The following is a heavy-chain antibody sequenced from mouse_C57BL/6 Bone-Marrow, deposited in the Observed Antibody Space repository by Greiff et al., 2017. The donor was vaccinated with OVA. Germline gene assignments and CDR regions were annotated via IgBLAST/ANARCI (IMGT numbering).Heavy chain of an antibody. CDR3: ARKGLSSSYYYYSMDY. Sequence: VQLQQSGPGLVQPSQSLSITCTASGFSLTSYGVHWVRQSPGKGLEWLGVIWSGGSTAYNAAFISRLSISNDHYKSQVFLKMNSLQAYDTSIYYCARKGLSSSYYYYSMDYWGQGTTVTVSS. CDR2: IWSGGST. D-gene: IGHD1-1*01. CDR1: GFSLTSYG. V-gene: IGHV2-2*01. J-gene: IGHJ4*01.